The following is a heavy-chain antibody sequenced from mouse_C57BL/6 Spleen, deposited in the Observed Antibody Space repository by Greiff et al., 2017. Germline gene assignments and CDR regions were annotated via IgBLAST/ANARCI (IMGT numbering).Heavy chain of an antibody. Sequence: EVQLQESEGGLVQPGSSMKLSCTASGFTFSDYYMAWVRQVPEKGLEWVANINYDGSSTYYLDSLKSRFIISRDNAKNILYLQMSSLKSEDTATYYCARAYYSNYVSFDYWGQGTTHTVSS. D-gene: IGHD2-5*01. CDR2: INYDGSST. CDR1: GFTFSDYY. J-gene: IGHJ2*01. V-gene: IGHV5-16*01. CDR3: ARAYYSNYVSFDY.